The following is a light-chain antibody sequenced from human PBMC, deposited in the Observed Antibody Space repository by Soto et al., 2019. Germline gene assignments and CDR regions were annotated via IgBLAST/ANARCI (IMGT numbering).Light chain of an antibody. CDR1: QSVTSGY. J-gene: IGKJ4*01. CDR3: HQYGTSPLT. V-gene: IGKV3-20*01. Sequence: EIVLTQSPGTLSFSPGERATLSCRASQSVTSGYLAWYQQKPGQSPRLLMYGASSRATGVPDRFSGSGSGTDFTLTITRLEPEDFAVYYCHQYGTSPLTFGGGTKV. CDR2: GAS.